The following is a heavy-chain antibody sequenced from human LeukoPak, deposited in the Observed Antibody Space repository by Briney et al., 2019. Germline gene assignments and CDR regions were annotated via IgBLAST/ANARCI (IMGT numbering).Heavy chain of an antibody. CDR2: IYYSGTT. Sequence: TSETLSLTCAVYGGSFSGYYWSWIRQPPGKGLEWIGYIYYSGTTNYNPSLKSRVTISVDTSKNQFSLKLTSVTAADTAVYYCAGTYRLRRFDPWGQGTLVTVSS. V-gene: IGHV4-59*08. D-gene: IGHD2-2*02. CDR3: AGTYRLRRFDP. J-gene: IGHJ5*02. CDR1: GGSFSGYY.